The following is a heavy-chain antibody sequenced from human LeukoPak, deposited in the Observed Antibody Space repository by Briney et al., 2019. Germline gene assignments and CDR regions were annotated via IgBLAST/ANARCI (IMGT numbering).Heavy chain of an antibody. CDR2: KQDGSET. J-gene: IGHJ4*02. Sequence: KQDGSETHYVDSVKGRFTISRDNAKNSLYLQMNSLRAEDTAVYYCARDRQIAYWGQGTLVTVSP. V-gene: IGHV3-7*01. CDR3: ARDRQIAY.